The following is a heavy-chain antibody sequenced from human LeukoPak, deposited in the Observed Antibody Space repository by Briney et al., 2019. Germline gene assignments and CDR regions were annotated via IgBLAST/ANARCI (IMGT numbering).Heavy chain of an antibody. V-gene: IGHV1-46*01. Sequence: ASVKVPCKASGYTFTGYYMHWVRQAPGQGLEWMGIINPSGGSTSYAQKFQGRVTMTRDTSTSTVYMELSSLRSEDTAVYYCARDVVRGYSGYGRYFDYWGQGTLVTVSS. J-gene: IGHJ4*02. CDR3: ARDVVRGYSGYGRYFDY. D-gene: IGHD5-12*01. CDR2: INPSGGST. CDR1: GYTFTGYY.